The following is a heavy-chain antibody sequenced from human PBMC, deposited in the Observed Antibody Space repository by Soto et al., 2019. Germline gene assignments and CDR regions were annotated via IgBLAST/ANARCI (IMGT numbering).Heavy chain of an antibody. CDR3: ALYSSAAVRFDP. D-gene: IGHD2-15*01. Sequence: SGPTLVKPTQTLTLTCTFSGFSLSTSGVGVGWIRQPPGKALEWLALIYWDDDKRYSPSLKSRLTITKDTSKNQVVLTMTNMDPVDTATYYCALYSSAAVRFDPWGQGTLVTVSS. V-gene: IGHV2-5*02. J-gene: IGHJ5*02. CDR2: IYWDDDK. CDR1: GFSLSTSGVG.